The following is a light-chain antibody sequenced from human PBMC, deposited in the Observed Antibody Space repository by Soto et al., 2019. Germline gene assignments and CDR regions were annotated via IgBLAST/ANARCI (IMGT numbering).Light chain of an antibody. V-gene: IGLV2-11*01. CDR3: CSYAGSYTYV. CDR1: SSDVGGHNY. CDR2: SVS. Sequence: QSVLTQPRSVSGSPGQSVTISCTGTSSDVGGHNYVSWYQQYPGKAPKLLLSSVSKRPSGVPDRFSGSKSGNTASLTISGLQAEAEADYYCCSYAGSYTYVFGTGTKLTVL. J-gene: IGLJ1*01.